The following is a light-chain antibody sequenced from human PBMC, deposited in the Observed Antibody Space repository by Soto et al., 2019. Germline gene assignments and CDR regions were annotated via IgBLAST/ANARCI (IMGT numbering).Light chain of an antibody. CDR1: SSNIESNT. CDR2: SND. Sequence: QSVLTQPPSASGTPGQRVTISCSGSSSNIESNTVTWYQQLPGTAHKLVIYSNDDRPSGVPARFSGSTSGTSASLAISGLQSEDEADYYCAAWDDRLNGYVFGGGTKVTVL. CDR3: AAWDDRLNGYV. V-gene: IGLV1-44*01. J-gene: IGLJ1*01.